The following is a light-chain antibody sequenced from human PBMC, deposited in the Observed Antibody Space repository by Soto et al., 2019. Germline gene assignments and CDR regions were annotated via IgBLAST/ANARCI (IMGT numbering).Light chain of an antibody. J-gene: IGKJ1*01. V-gene: IGKV1-5*01. CDR1: QSISSW. CDR2: DAS. Sequence: DIQMTQSPSTLSASVCDRVTITCRASQSISSWLAWYQQKPGKAPKLLIYDASSLESGVPSRFSGSGSGTEFTLTISSLQPDDFATYYCQQYNSYWTFGQGTKVDI. CDR3: QQYNSYWT.